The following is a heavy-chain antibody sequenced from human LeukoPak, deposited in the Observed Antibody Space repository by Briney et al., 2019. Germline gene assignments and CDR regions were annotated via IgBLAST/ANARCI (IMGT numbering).Heavy chain of an antibody. CDR3: ARDGSSSSSEGVDY. D-gene: IGHD6-6*01. V-gene: IGHV4-4*07. Sequence: SETLSLTCTVSGGSISSYYWSWIRQPAGKGLEWIGRIYNSGSTTYNPSLKSRVTMSVDTSRNQFSLKLSSVTAADTAVYYCARDGSSSSSEGVDYWGQGTLVTVSS. CDR1: GGSISSYY. J-gene: IGHJ4*02. CDR2: IYNSGST.